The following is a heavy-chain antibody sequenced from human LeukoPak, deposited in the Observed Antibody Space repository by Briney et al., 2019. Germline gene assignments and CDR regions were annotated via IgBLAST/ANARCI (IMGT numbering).Heavy chain of an antibody. J-gene: IGHJ4*02. Sequence: GGSLRLSCVASGSNVSSNYMSWVRQAPGKGLEWVSVIYSGGSTYSADSVKGRFTVSRDNSKNTLYLQMNSLRVEDTAVYYCAKTLFGQQLLLPGDYWGQGTLVTVSS. D-gene: IGHD2-15*01. CDR3: AKTLFGQQLLLPGDY. CDR2: IYSGGST. CDR1: GSNVSSNY. V-gene: IGHV3-66*02.